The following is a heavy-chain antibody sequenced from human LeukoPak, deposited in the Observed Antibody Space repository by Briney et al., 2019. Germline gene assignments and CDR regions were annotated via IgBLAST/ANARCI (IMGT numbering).Heavy chain of an antibody. D-gene: IGHD6-13*01. CDR1: GGSFSGYY. CDR3: AREGGYSSSWLP. CDR2: INHSGST. V-gene: IGHV4-34*01. J-gene: IGHJ5*02. Sequence: PSETLSLTCAVYGGSFSGYYWSWIRQPPGKGLEWIGEINHSGSTNYNPSLKSRVTISVDTSKNQFSLKLSSVTAADTAVYYCAREGGYSSSWLPWGQGTWSPSPQ.